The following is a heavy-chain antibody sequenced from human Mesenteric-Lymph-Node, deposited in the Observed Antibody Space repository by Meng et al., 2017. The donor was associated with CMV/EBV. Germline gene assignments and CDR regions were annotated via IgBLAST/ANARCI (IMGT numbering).Heavy chain of an antibody. V-gene: IGHV1-2*02. CDR3: ARNAASLDY. Sequence: KGSCKASGCTFAGNYMHWVRQATGQGRGWMGWINPDSSGTDYAQKFQGSVTMTRYTSISTAYMELSSLRSDDTAVYYCARNAASLDYWGQGTLVTVSS. D-gene: IGHD2-15*01. CDR2: INPDSSGT. J-gene: IGHJ4*02. CDR1: GCTFAGNY.